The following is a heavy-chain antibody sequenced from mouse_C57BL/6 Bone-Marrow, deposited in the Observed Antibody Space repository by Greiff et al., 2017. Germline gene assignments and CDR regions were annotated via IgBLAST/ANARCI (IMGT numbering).Heavy chain of an antibody. CDR1: GFNINNTF. J-gene: IGHJ4*01. Sequence: VQLQQSVAELVRPGASVKLSCTASGFNINNTFMHWVKQRPEQGLAWIGRIDPATGNTKYAPKFQGKATITADTSSNTAYLQLSRLTSEDTAIYYWTSGMGYAMDYWGQGTSDTVSS. D-gene: IGHD4-1*01. V-gene: IGHV14-3*01. CDR2: IDPATGNT. CDR3: TSGMGYAMDY.